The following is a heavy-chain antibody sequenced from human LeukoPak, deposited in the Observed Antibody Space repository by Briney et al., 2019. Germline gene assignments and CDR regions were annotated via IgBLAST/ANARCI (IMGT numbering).Heavy chain of an antibody. CDR2: VYTSGST. D-gene: IGHD6-19*01. V-gene: IGHV4-61*02. J-gene: IGHJ2*01. CDR1: GGSISSGSYY. CDR3: AGDSSGWNWYFDL. Sequence: SQTLSLTCTVSGGSISSGSYYWSWIRRPAGRGLEWVGRVYTSGSTNYNPSLKSRVTISVDTSKNQFSLKLSSVTAADTAVYYCAGDSSGWNWYFDLWGRGTLVTVSS.